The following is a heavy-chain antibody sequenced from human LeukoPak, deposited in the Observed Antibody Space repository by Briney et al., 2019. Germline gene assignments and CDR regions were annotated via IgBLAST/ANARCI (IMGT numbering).Heavy chain of an antibody. J-gene: IGHJ4*02. CDR1: GGSISSGGCY. CDR2: IYYSGST. Sequence: PSQTLSLTCTVSGGSISSGGCYWSWIRQHPGKGLEWIGYIYYSGSTYYNPSLKSRVTISVDTSKNQFSLKLSSVTAGDTAVYYCARGRDDYNYYFDYWGQGTLVTVSS. CDR3: ARGRDDYNYYFDY. V-gene: IGHV4-31*03. D-gene: IGHD5-24*01.